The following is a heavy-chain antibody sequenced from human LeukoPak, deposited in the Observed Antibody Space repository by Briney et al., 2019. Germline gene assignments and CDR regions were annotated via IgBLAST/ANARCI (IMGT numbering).Heavy chain of an antibody. V-gene: IGHV1-2*02. CDR3: ARASSSGYFQH. J-gene: IGHJ1*01. Sequence: ASVKVSCKASGYTFTGYYMHWVRQAPGQGLEWMGWINPNSGGTNYAQKFQGRITMTRDTSISTAYMELSRLRSDDTAVYCCARASSSGYFQHWGQGTLVTVSS. D-gene: IGHD6-6*01. CDR2: INPNSGGT. CDR1: GYTFTGYY.